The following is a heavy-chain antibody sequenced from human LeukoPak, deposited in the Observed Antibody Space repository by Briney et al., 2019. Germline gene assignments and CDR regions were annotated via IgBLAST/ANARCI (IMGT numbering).Heavy chain of an antibody. CDR1: GGTISSYY. CDR3: ARHTAPYPYGGNSYYYYGMDV. D-gene: IGHD4-23*01. CDR2: IYYSGST. J-gene: IGHJ6*02. Sequence: SETLSLTCTVSGGTISSYYWSWIRQPPGKGLEWIGYIYYSGSTNYNPSLKSRVTISVDTSKNQFSLKLSSVTAADTAVYYCARHTAPYPYGGNSYYYYGMDVWGQGTTVTVSS. V-gene: IGHV4-59*08.